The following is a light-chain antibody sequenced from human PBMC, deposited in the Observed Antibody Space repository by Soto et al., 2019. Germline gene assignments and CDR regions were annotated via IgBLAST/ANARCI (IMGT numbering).Light chain of an antibody. CDR2: GAS. CDR3: QQYDNWPVT. V-gene: IGKV3-15*01. CDR1: QSVSSN. J-gene: IGKJ1*01. Sequence: EIVMTQSPATLSVSPGERATLSCRASQSVSSNLAWYQQKPGQAPRLLIYGASTRPTGIPARFSGSGSGTEFTLTISSLQSEDFAVYYCQQYDNWPVTFGQGTKVEIK.